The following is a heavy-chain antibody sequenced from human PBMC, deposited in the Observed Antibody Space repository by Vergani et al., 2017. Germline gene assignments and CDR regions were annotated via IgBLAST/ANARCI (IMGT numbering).Heavy chain of an antibody. V-gene: IGHV3-11*01. D-gene: IGHD3-22*01. CDR2: ISSSGSTI. CDR1: GFTFSDYY. CDR3: ARAPPAVTPSSGYYDGNYYYYGMDV. Sequence: QVQLVESGGGLVKPGGSLRLSCAASGFTFSDYYMSWIRQAPGKGLEWVSYISSSGSTIYYADSVKGRFTISRDNAKNSLYLQMNSLRAEDSAVYYCARAPPAVTPSSGYYDGNYYYYGMDVRGQGTTVTVSS. J-gene: IGHJ6*02.